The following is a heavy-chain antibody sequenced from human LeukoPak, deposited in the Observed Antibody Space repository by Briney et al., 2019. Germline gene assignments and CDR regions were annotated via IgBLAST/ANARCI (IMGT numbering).Heavy chain of an antibody. D-gene: IGHD3-3*01. J-gene: IGHJ3*02. CDR2: INPSSGGT. CDR1: GYTFTGYY. Sequence: ASVKVSCKASGYTFTGYYMHWVRQAPGQGLEWMGWINPSSGGTNYAQKFQGRVTMTRDTSISTAYMELSRLRSDDTAVYYCARLTYYDFWSGYNYAFDIWGHGTMVTVSS. V-gene: IGHV1-2*02. CDR3: ARLTYYDFWSGYNYAFDI.